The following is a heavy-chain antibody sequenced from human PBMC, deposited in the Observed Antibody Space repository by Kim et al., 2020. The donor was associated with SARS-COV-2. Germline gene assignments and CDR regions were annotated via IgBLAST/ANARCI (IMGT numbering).Heavy chain of an antibody. D-gene: IGHD2-15*01. V-gene: IGHV1-69*06. J-gene: IGHJ6*01. CDR3: GTGYCSATPCHKGRDGMDV. CDR2: IIPLFGTI. Sequence: SVKVSCKATGGTFRGISWVRLAPGQGLEWMGGIIPLFGTINYAQKFEGRVTITADKSTNTAYMELSSLRSEDTASYYCGTGYCSATPCHKGRDGMDVWG. CDR1: GGTFRG.